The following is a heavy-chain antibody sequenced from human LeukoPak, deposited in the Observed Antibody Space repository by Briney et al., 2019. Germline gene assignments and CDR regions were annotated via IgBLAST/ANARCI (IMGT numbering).Heavy chain of an antibody. CDR2: ISAYNGNT. CDR3: ASTPRSGTFYYFDY. Sequence: ASVKVSCKASGYTFTSYGISWVRQAPGQGLEWMGWISAYNGNTNYAQKLQGRVTMTTDTSTSTAYMELRSLRSDDTAVYYCASTPRSGTFYYFDYWGQGTLVTVSS. V-gene: IGHV1-18*01. CDR1: GYTFTSYG. J-gene: IGHJ4*02.